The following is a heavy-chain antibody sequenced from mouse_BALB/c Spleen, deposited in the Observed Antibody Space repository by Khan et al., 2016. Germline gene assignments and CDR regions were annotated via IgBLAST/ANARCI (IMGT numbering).Heavy chain of an antibody. CDR3: ARAGYYGYLAY. CDR1: GFDFSRYW. V-gene: IGHV4-1*02. CDR2: INPDSYTI. J-gene: IGHJ3*01. D-gene: IGHD1-1*01. Sequence: EVKLLESGGGLVHPGGSLKLSCAASGFDFSRYWMSWVRQAPGKGLEWIGEINPDSYTINYTPSLKDKFIISRDNAKNTLYLQMSNVRSEDTARYYCARAGYYGYLAYWGQGTLVTVSA.